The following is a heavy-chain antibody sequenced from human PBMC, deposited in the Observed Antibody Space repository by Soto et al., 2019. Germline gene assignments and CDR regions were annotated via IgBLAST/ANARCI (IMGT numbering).Heavy chain of an antibody. CDR2: ISTTGGGT. V-gene: IGHV3-23*01. D-gene: IGHD6-25*01. CDR3: AKPRTRSANAFDI. CDR1: GFAFVNYG. J-gene: IGHJ3*02. Sequence: GGSLRLSCAASGFAFVNYGMAWVRQAPGRGPEWVSSISTTGGGTYYTDSVKGRFTISRDNSKNTLYLQMNSLRAEDTAVYYCAKPRTRSANAFDIWGQGTMVTVSS.